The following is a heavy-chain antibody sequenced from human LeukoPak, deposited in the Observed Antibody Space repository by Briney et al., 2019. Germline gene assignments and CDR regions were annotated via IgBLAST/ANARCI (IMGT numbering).Heavy chain of an antibody. CDR2: INHSGST. V-gene: IGHV4-34*01. D-gene: IGHD2-15*01. Sequence: SETLSLTCAVYGGSFSGCYWSWIRQPPGKGLEWIGEINHSGSTNYNPSLKSRVTISVDTSKNQFSLKLSSVTAADTAVYYCARDFSGFDPWGQGTLVTVSS. J-gene: IGHJ5*02. CDR3: ARDFSGFDP. CDR1: GGSFSGCY.